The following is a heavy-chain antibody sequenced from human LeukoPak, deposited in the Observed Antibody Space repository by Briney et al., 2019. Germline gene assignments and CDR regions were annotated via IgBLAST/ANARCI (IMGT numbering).Heavy chain of an antibody. D-gene: IGHD2-15*01. CDR1: GFTLSSYW. V-gene: IGHV3-7*01. J-gene: IGHJ4*02. CDR3: ARDRYCSGD. CDR2: IKQDGSEK. Sequence: GGSLRLSCAASGFTLSSYWMSWVRQAPGKGPEWVANIKQDGSEKHYVDSVKGRFTISRDNANNSLYLQMNSLRAADTAVYYCARDRYCSGDWGQGTLVTVSS.